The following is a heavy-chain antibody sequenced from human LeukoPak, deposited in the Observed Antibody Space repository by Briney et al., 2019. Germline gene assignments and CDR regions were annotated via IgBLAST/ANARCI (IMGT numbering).Heavy chain of an antibody. CDR3: ARGGAGPRLDYYYGMDV. CDR2: IIPIFGTA. D-gene: IGHD6-13*01. V-gene: IGHV1-69*13. Sequence: SVKVSCKASGGTFSSYAISWVRQAPGQGLEWMGGIIPIFGTANYAQKFQGRVTNTADESTSTAYMELSSLRSEDTAVYYCARGGAGPRLDYYYGMDVWGQGTTVTVSS. CDR1: GGTFSSYA. J-gene: IGHJ6*02.